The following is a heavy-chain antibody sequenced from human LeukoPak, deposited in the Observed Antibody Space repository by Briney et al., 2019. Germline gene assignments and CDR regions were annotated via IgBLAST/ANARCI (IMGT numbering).Heavy chain of an antibody. CDR3: GRDISRGSLDY. CDR2: IWYDGSKK. J-gene: IGHJ4*02. D-gene: IGHD2-15*01. CDR1: GFTFSSHG. V-gene: IGHV3-33*01. Sequence: GGSLRLSCAASGFTFSSHGMYWVRQAPGKGLEWVALIWYDGSKKNYADSVKGRFSISRDNSKNTLYLQMNSLRAEDTAVYYCGRDISRGSLDYWGQGTLVTVSS.